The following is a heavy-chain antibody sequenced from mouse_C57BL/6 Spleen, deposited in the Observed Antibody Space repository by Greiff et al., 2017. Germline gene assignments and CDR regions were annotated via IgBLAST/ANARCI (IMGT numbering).Heavy chain of an antibody. CDR3: TTINYGEVFAY. CDR1: GFNIKDDY. Sequence: EVQLQQSGAELVRPGASVKLSCTASGFNIKDDYMNWVKQRPEQGLEWIGWIDPENGDTEYASKFKGKATITADTASNTAYLQLSSLTSEDTAVYYCTTINYGEVFAYWGQGTLVTVSA. J-gene: IGHJ3*01. CDR2: IDPENGDT. V-gene: IGHV14-4*01. D-gene: IGHD1-2*01.